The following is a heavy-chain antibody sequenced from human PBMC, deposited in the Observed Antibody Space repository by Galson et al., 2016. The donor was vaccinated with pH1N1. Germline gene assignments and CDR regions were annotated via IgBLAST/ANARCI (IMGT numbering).Heavy chain of an antibody. J-gene: IGHJ6*03. CDR1: GFSLSRYS. Sequence: SLRLSCAASGFSLSRYSMNWVRQAPGKGLEWVSYISRSVTNIYYAGSVKGRFTISRDTAKNSLYLQMDSLRLDDTAVYFCARDLGYAYGFYYYYYMDVWGKGTTVTVSS. D-gene: IGHD5-18*01. CDR2: ISRSVTNI. V-gene: IGHV3-48*04. CDR3: ARDLGYAYGFYYYYYMDV.